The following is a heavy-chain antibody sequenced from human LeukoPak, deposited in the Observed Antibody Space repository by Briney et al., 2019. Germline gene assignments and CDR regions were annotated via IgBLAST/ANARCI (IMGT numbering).Heavy chain of an antibody. J-gene: IGHJ6*02. CDR3: ARGGGLDV. CDR1: GFTFSRYW. D-gene: IGHD3-16*01. V-gene: IGHV3-7*03. CDR2: INRNGNVN. Sequence: GGSLRLSCAASGFTFSRYWMNWARQAPGKGLEWVASINRNGNVNYYVDSVKGRFTISRGNAKNSLYLQMSNLRAEDTAVYFCARGGGLDVWGQGATVTVSS.